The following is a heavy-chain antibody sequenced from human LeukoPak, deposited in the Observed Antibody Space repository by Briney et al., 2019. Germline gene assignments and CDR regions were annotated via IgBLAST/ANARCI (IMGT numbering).Heavy chain of an antibody. D-gene: IGHD3-22*01. J-gene: IGHJ4*02. CDR2: ISSSSSYI. CDR3: ARGGIYYYDSSGPSEVY. Sequence: GGCLRPSWAPAGSTFSSTSMNCVRQAPGKGLGWVSSISSSSSYIYYAESVKGRFTISRDNAKNSLYLQMNSLRAEDTAVYYGARGGIYYYDSSGPSEVYWGRGTLVTVSS. CDR1: GSTFSSTS. V-gene: IGHV3-21*01.